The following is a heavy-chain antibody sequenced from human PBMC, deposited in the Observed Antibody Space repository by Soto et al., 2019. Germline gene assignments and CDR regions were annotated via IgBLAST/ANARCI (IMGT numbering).Heavy chain of an antibody. CDR2: IYYSGST. CDR1: GGSISSGDYY. J-gene: IGHJ4*02. CDR3: ARCVEGLPSYDDDSSDPVLNYFDY. D-gene: IGHD3-22*01. V-gene: IGHV4-30-4*01. Sequence: SETLSLTCTVSGGSISSGDYYWSWIRQPPGKGLEWIGYIYYSGSTYYNPSLKSRVTISVDTSKNQFSLKLSSVTAADTAVYYCARCVEGLPSYDDDSSDPVLNYFDYWGQGTLVPVSS.